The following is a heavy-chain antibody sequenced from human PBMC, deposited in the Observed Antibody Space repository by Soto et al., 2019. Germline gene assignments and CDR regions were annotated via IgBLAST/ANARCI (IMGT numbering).Heavy chain of an antibody. CDR3: ARDGVAPYFSSGMDV. CDR1: GYTFTRSG. D-gene: IGHD5-12*01. J-gene: IGHJ6*02. Sequence: QVQLVQSGAEVKKPGASVKVSCKASGYTFTRSGISWVRQAPGQWPEWMGWISSYNGDTNYAQTFQGRDTMTTDTPTSTASMDLRSLRSDGAAVYYCARDGVAPYFSSGMDVWGQGTPVTVS. CDR2: ISSYNGDT. V-gene: IGHV1-18*01.